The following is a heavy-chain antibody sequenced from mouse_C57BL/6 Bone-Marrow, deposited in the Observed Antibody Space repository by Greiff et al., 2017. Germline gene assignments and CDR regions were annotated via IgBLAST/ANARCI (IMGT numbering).Heavy chain of an antibody. CDR3: ARWDYCSSPLAMDY. CDR2: IDPSDSYT. V-gene: IGHV1-59*01. D-gene: IGHD1-1*01. J-gene: IGHJ4*01. Sequence: QVQLQQPGAELVRPGTSVKLSCKASGYTFTSYWMHWVKQRPGQGLEWIGVIDPSDSYTNYNQKFKGKATLTVDTSSSTAYMQLSSLTSEDSAVYYCARWDYCSSPLAMDYWGQGTSVTVSS. CDR1: GYTFTSYW.